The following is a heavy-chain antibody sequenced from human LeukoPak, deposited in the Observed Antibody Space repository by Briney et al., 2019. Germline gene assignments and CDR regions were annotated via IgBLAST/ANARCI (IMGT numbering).Heavy chain of an antibody. CDR1: GFTVSSNY. CDR3: ARAPYSSGSSLDY. D-gene: IGHD6-19*01. J-gene: IGHJ4*02. Sequence: AGGSLRLSCAASGFTVSSNYMSWVRQAPGKGLEWVSVIYSGGSTYYADSVRGRFTISRDNSKNPLYLQMNSLRAEDTAVYYCARAPYSSGSSLDYWGQGTLVTVSS. V-gene: IGHV3-53*01. CDR2: IYSGGST.